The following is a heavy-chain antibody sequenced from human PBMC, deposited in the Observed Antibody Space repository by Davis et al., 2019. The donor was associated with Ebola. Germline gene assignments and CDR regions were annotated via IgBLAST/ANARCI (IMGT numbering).Heavy chain of an antibody. D-gene: IGHD4/OR15-4a*01. CDR1: GGTFRSFA. Sequence: LVKVSCKTSGGTFRSFAINWVRQAPGHGLEWMANITPMFGSASYAKKFQDKVTLTADELTSTVFMEVNSLTLEDTAVYFCARDGRFGAANTWGQGTLISVS. V-gene: IGHV1-69*13. CDR2: ITPMFGSA. CDR3: ARDGRFGAANT. J-gene: IGHJ4*02.